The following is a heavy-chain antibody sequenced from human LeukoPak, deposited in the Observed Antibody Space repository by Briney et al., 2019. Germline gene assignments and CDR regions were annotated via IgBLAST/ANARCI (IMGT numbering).Heavy chain of an antibody. Sequence: ASVKVSCKASGYTFTSYGISWVRQAPGQGLEWMGWISAYNGNTNYAQKLQGRVTMTTDTSTSTAYMELRSLRSDDTAVYYCARDVRIKLSYDAFDIWGQGTMVTVSS. CDR1: GYTFTSYG. D-gene: IGHD2-8*01. J-gene: IGHJ3*02. CDR2: ISAYNGNT. V-gene: IGHV1-18*01. CDR3: ARDVRIKLSYDAFDI.